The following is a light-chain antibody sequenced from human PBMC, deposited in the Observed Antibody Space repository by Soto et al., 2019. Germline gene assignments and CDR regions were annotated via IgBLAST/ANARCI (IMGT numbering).Light chain of an antibody. CDR1: QSISKW. CDR3: QQSYSTVT. CDR2: AAS. J-gene: IGKJ5*01. V-gene: IGKV1-39*01. Sequence: DIQMTQSPSTLSASVGDRVTITCQASQSISKWLAWYQQKPGKAPKLLIYAASSLQSGVPSRFSGSGSGTDFTLTISSLQPEDFATYYCQQSYSTVTFGQGTRLEIK.